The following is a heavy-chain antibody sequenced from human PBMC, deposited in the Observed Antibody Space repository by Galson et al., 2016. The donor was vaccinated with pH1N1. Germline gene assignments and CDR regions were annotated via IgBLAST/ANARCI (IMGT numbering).Heavy chain of an antibody. CDR2: ISSSGDNR. CDR3: ARVRSSGYNYAQHVVD. J-gene: IGHJ4*02. CDR1: GFTFSTFA. Sequence: SLRLSCAASGFTFSTFAMHWVRQAPGEGLEWVAVISSSGDNRFYADSVKGRFTISRDSSKNTLYLQMNHLRREDTAFYYWARVRSSGYNYAQHVVDWGQGTRVTVSS. D-gene: IGHD3-22*01. V-gene: IGHV3-30-3*01.